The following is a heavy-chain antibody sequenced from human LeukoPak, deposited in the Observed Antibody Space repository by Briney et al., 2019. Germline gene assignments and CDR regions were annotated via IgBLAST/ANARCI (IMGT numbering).Heavy chain of an antibody. D-gene: IGHD6-13*01. V-gene: IGHV1-8*02. CDR3: ARGLAAAGPTAYYYYYYMDV. J-gene: IGHJ6*03. CDR1: GYTFTGYY. CDR2: MNPNSGNT. Sequence: ASVKVSCKASGYTFTGYYMHWVRQATGQGLEWMGWMNPNSGNTGYAQKFQGRVTMTRNTSISTAYMELSSLRSEDTAVYYCARGLAAAGPTAYYYYYYMDVWGKGTTVTISS.